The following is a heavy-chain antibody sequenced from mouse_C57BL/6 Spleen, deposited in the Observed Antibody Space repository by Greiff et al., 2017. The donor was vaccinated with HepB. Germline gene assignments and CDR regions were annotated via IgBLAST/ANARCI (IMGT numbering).Heavy chain of an antibody. CDR1: GFNIKDYY. J-gene: IGHJ1*03. CDR2: IDPEDGET. D-gene: IGHD2-4*01. Sequence: VHVKQSGAELVKPGASVKLSCTASGFNIKDYYMHWVKQRTEQGLEWIGRIDPEDGETKYAPKFQGKATITADTSSNTAYLQLSSLTSEDTAVYYCAREGDYDYDERVGYFDVWGTGTTVTVSS. V-gene: IGHV14-2*01. CDR3: AREGDYDYDERVGYFDV.